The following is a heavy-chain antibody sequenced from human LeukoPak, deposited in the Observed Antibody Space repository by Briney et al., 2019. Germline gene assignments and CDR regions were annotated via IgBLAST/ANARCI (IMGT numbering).Heavy chain of an antibody. V-gene: IGHV3-74*01. CDR2: ISSDGIIT. J-gene: IGHJ5*02. Sequence: GGSLRLSCAASGFTFSSDWMHWVRQGPGKGLVWVSRISSDGIITVYADSVKGRFTISRDNAKNTLYLQMNSLRAEDTAVYYCARSDWFDPWGQGTLVTVS. CDR3: ARSDWFDP. CDR1: GFTFSSDW.